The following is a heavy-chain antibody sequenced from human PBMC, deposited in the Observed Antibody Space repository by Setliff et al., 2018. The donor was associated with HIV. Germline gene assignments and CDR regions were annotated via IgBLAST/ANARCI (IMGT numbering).Heavy chain of an antibody. CDR2: INHSGST. CDR1: GDFFSSDYY. V-gene: IGHV4-38-2*02. CDR3: AAERIHYYGSGSYLASNY. Sequence: SETLSLTCTVSGDFFSSDYYWGWIRQPPGKGLEWIGEINHSGSTNYNPSLKSRVTISVYTSKNQFSLKLSSVTAADTAVYYCAAERIHYYGSGSYLASNYWGQGTLVTVSS. J-gene: IGHJ4*02. D-gene: IGHD3-10*01.